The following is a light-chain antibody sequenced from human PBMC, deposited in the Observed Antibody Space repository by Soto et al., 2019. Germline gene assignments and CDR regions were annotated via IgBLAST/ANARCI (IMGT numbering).Light chain of an antibody. Sequence: DIQMTQSPSSLSASVGDRVTITCRASQNIINYLNWYQQKPGKAPNLLIYAASSLQSGVTSRFSGSGSATDFTLTISSLQPEDFANYDCQQSHNPPRTFGQGTKVELK. CDR2: AAS. CDR3: QQSHNPPRT. J-gene: IGKJ1*01. V-gene: IGKV1-39*01. CDR1: QNIINY.